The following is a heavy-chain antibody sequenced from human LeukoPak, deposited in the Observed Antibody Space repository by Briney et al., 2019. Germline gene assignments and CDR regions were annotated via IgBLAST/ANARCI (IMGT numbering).Heavy chain of an antibody. CDR2: ISGSGGST. Sequence: GGSLRLSCAASGFTFSSYAMSWVRQAPGKGLEWVSAISGSGGSTYYADSVKGRFTISRDNSKNTLYLQMDSLRAEDTAVYYCAKGPSSSWYYWFDPWGQGTLVTVSS. CDR1: GFTFSSYA. D-gene: IGHD6-13*01. V-gene: IGHV3-23*01. CDR3: AKGPSSSWYYWFDP. J-gene: IGHJ5*02.